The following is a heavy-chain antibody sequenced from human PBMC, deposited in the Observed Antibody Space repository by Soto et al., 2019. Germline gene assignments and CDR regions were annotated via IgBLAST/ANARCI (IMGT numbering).Heavy chain of an antibody. V-gene: IGHV3-30*18. CDR1: GFTFSSYG. CDR2: ISYDGSNK. Sequence: GGSLRLSCAASGFTFSSYGMHWVRRAPGKGLEWVAVISYDGSNKYYADSVKGRFTISRDNSKNTLYLQMNSLRAEDTAVYYCAKSSGSITTGISYWGQGTLVTVSS. D-gene: IGHD3-22*01. CDR3: AKSSGSITTGISY. J-gene: IGHJ4*02.